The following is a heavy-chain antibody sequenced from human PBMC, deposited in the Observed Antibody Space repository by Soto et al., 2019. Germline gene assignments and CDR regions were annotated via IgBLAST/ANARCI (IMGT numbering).Heavy chain of an antibody. J-gene: IGHJ4*02. CDR2: INPNSGGT. D-gene: IGHD2-15*01. CDR3: ARDPANLALAVAYFDS. V-gene: IGHV1-2*02. CDR1: GYTFTGYY. Sequence: ASVKVSCKASGYTFTGYYMHWVRQAPGQGLEWMGWINPNSGGTNYAQKFQGRVTMTRDTSISTAYMELSRLRSDDTAVYYCARDPANLALAVAYFDSWGQGTLVTVSS.